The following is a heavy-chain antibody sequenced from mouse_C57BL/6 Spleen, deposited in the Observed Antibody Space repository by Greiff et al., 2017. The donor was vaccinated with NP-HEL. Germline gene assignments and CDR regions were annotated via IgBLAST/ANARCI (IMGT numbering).Heavy chain of an antibody. J-gene: IGHJ2*01. CDR2: ISSGGSYT. CDR3: ARHLYFDY. CDR1: GFTFSSYG. V-gene: IGHV5-6*01. Sequence: EVMLVESGGDLVKPGGSLKLSCAASGFTFSSYGMSWVRQTPDKRLEWVATISSGGSYTYYPDSVKGRFTISRDNAKNTLYLQMSSLKSEDTAMYYCARHLYFDYWGKGTTLTVSS.